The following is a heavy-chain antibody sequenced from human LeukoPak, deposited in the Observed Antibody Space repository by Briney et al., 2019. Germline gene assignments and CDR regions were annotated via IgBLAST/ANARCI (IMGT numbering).Heavy chain of an antibody. D-gene: IGHD3-3*01. V-gene: IGHV3-9*01. Sequence: GGSLRLSCAASGFTFDDYAMHWVRQAPGKGLEWVSGISRNSGSIGYADSVKGRFTISRDNAKNSLYLQMNSLRAEDTALYYCAKGNYDFWSGPVYWGQGTLVTVSS. CDR1: GFTFDDYA. J-gene: IGHJ4*02. CDR2: ISRNSGSI. CDR3: AKGNYDFWSGPVY.